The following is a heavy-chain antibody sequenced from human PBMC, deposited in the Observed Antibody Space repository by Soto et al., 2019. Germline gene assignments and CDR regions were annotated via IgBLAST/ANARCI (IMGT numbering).Heavy chain of an antibody. D-gene: IGHD2-2*01. CDR1: GGSISSGDYY. Sequence: SETLSLTCTVSGGSISSGDYYWSWIRQPPGKGLEWIGYIYYSGSTYYNPSLKSRVTISVDTSKNQFSLKLSSVTAADTAVYYCARGRRKYQLPDLYYFDYWGQGTLVTVSS. J-gene: IGHJ4*02. CDR2: IYYSGST. CDR3: ARGRRKYQLPDLYYFDY. V-gene: IGHV4-30-4*01.